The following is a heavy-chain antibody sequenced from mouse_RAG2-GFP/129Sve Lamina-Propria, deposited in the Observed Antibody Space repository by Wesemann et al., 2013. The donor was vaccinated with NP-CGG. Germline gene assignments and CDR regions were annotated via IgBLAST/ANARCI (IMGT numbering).Heavy chain of an antibody. D-gene: IGHD2-12*01. CDR2: ISSGSSTI. CDR3: ANDGWYFDV. V-gene: IGHV5-17*01. J-gene: IGHJ1*03. Sequence: EMVLEWVAYISSGSSTIYYADTVKGRFTISRDNAKNTLFLQMTSLRSEDTAMYYCANDGWYFDVWGTGTTVTVSS.